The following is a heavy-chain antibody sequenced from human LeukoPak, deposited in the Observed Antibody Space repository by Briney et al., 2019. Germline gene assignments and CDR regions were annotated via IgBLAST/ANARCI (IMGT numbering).Heavy chain of an antibody. CDR1: GGSISSRSYY. CDR3: ARAEAPGYSSGWYRAAFDY. Sequence: SETLSLTCTASGGSISSRSYYWGWIRQPPGKGLEWIGSIYYSGTTYYKPSFKSRVTISVDTSKNQFSLRLRSVTAADTAVYYCARAEAPGYSSGWYRAAFDYWGQGTLVTVSS. D-gene: IGHD6-19*01. V-gene: IGHV4-39*01. CDR2: IYYSGTT. J-gene: IGHJ4*02.